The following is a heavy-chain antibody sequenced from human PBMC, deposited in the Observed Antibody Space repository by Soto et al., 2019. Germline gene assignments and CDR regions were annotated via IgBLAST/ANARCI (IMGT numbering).Heavy chain of an antibody. V-gene: IGHV1-69*13. CDR1: GGTFSSYA. CDR3: ARVVGMDTIYYYYGMDV. CDR2: IIPIFGTA. D-gene: IGHD5-18*01. J-gene: IGHJ6*02. Sequence: SVKVSCKASGGTFSSYAISWVRQAPGQGLEWMGGIIPIFGTANYAQKFQGRVTITADESTSTAYMELSSLRSEDTAVYYCARVVGMDTIYYYYGMDVWGQGTTVTVSS.